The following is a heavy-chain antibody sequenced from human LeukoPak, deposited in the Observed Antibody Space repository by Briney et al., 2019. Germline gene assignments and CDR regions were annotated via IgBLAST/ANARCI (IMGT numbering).Heavy chain of an antibody. D-gene: IGHD6-19*01. CDR2: ISAYDGNT. CDR3: ARSDPTVAGTY. Sequence: ASVKVSCKASGYTFTSYGISWVRQAPGQGLEWMGWISAYDGNTNYAQKFQGRVTVTTDTSTSTAYMEVRSLRPDDTAVYYCARSDPTVAGTYWGQGTLVTVSS. J-gene: IGHJ4*02. V-gene: IGHV1-18*04. CDR1: GYTFTSYG.